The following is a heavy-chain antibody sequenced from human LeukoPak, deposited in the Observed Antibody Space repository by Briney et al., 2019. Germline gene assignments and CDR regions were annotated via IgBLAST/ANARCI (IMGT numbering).Heavy chain of an antibody. CDR3: ARSPRRALFDY. CDR1: GFTFSSPY. Sequence: GGSLRLSCAASGFTFSSPYMSWVRQAPGKGLEWVANIKQDGSDKYYVDSVKGRFTISRDNAKNSLFLQMNSLRAEDTAVYYCARSPRRALFDYWGQGTLVTVSS. V-gene: IGHV3-7*01. J-gene: IGHJ4*02. CDR2: IKQDGSDK.